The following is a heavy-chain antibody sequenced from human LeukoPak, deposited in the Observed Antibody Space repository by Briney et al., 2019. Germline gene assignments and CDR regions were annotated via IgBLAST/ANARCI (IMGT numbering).Heavy chain of an antibody. CDR2: IKHDGSEK. Sequence: GGSLRLSCAASGFTFRSYWMSWVRQAPGKGLEWVARIKHDGSEKYYVDSVRGRFTISRDNTKNSLYLQMSSLRAEDTAVYYCATDRGWRTSGYYLYYFEYWGQGTLVTFSS. CDR1: GFTFRSYW. D-gene: IGHD3-3*01. V-gene: IGHV3-7*01. J-gene: IGHJ4*02. CDR3: ATDRGWRTSGYYLYYFEY.